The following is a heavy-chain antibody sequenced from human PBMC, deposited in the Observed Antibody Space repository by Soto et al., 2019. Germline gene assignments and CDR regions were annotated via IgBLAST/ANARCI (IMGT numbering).Heavy chain of an antibody. Sequence: QVQLVQSGAEVKKPGSSVKVSCKASGGTFSSYAISWLRQAPGQGLEWMGGIIPIFGTANYAQKFQGRVTITADESTSTAYMELSSLRSEDTAVYYCARCRGGVDTAMVFNYYGMDVWGQGTTVTVSS. D-gene: IGHD5-18*01. CDR1: GGTFSSYA. CDR2: IIPIFGTA. V-gene: IGHV1-69*12. J-gene: IGHJ6*02. CDR3: ARCRGGVDTAMVFNYYGMDV.